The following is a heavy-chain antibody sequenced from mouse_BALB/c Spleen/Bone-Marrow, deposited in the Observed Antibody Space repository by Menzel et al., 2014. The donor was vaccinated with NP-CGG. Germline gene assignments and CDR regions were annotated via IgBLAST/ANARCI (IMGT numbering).Heavy chain of an antibody. J-gene: IGHJ4*01. CDR1: GVYITSGY. Sequence: VQLVESGPSLVRPSQTLSLTCSVTGVYITSGYWNWIRNFPGNKLEYMGYISYSGSSYCNPSLSSRISISRDTSKNHYYLQSNPVTTEDTATDDCASDSSGGIRAMDYRGQGTSATVPS. D-gene: IGHD3-2*01. CDR3: ASDSSGGIRAMDY. V-gene: IGHV3-8*02. CDR2: ISYSGSS.